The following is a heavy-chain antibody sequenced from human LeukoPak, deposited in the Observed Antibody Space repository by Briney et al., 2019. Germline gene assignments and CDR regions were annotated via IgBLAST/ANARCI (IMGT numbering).Heavy chain of an antibody. D-gene: IGHD6-19*01. CDR2: ISYDGSKK. CDR3: AKGSAVTGTLDY. CDR1: GFTFSSYG. J-gene: IGHJ4*02. V-gene: IGHV3-30*18. Sequence: GGSLRLSCAASGFTFSSYGMHWVRQAPGKGLEWVAVISYDGSKKYYADSVKGRFTIPRDNSKNTLYLQMNSLRTEDTAVYYCAKGSAVTGTLDYWGQGTLVTVSS.